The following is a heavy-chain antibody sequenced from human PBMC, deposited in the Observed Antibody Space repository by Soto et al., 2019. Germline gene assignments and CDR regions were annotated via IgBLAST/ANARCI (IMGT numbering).Heavy chain of an antibody. CDR1: GFTFSNYW. J-gene: IGHJ6*02. Sequence: EVQLVESGGGLVQPGGSLRLSCAASGFTFSNYWLHWVRQAPGKGLVWVSRINSDGSSTSYADSVKGRFTISRDNAKNTLYLQMNSLRAEDTAVFYCARDFWRNGVCLDVWGQGTTVTVSS. CDR3: ARDFWRNGVCLDV. V-gene: IGHV3-74*01. D-gene: IGHD2-8*01. CDR2: INSDGSST.